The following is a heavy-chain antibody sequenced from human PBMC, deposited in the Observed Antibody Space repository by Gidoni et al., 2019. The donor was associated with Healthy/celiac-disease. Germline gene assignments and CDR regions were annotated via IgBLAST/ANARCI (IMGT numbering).Heavy chain of an antibody. CDR1: GGAISSGGYY. J-gene: IGHJ4*02. CDR2: IYYSGSN. Sequence: QVQLQESGPGLVKPSQTLSLTCTVSGGAISSGGYYWSWIRPHPGKGLEWIGYIYYSGSNYDNPSLKSRVTIPVDTSKNQFSLKLSSVTAADTAVYYCARGASSGEDYWGQGTLVTVSS. V-gene: IGHV4-31*03. D-gene: IGHD1-26*01. CDR3: ARGASSGEDY.